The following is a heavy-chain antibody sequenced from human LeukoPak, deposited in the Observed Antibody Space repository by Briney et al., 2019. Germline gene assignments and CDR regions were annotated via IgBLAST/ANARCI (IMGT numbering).Heavy chain of an antibody. J-gene: IGHJ3*02. CDR3: ARDLRTTVTTEALDAFDI. CDR1: GFTFSSYS. D-gene: IGHD4-17*01. CDR2: ISSSSSYI. Sequence: GGSLRLSCAASGFTFSSYSMNWVRQAPGKGLEWVSSISSSSSYIYYADSVKGRFTISRDNAKNSLYLQMNSLRAEDTAVYYCARDLRTTVTTEALDAFDIWGQGTLVTVSS. V-gene: IGHV3-21*01.